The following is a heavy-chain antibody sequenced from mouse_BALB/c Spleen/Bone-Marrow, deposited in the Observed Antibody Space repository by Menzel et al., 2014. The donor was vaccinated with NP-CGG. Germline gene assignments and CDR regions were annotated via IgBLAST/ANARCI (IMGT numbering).Heavy chain of an antibody. J-gene: IGHJ3*01. D-gene: IGHD2-1*01. V-gene: IGHV1-9*01. CDR2: ILPGSGST. CDR3: ARDGNYGAY. CDR1: GYTFSSYW. Sequence: VQLQQSGAGLMKPGASVKISCKATGYTFSSYWIEWVKQRPGHGLEWIGEILPGSGSTNYNEKFKGKATFTADTSSNTAYMQLSSLTSEDSAVYYCARDGNYGAYWGQGTLVTVSA.